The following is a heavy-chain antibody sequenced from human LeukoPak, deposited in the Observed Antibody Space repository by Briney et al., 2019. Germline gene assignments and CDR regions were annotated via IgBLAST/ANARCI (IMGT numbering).Heavy chain of an antibody. CDR1: GYSFTSYW. CDR3: ARHVGRGKGYCSSTICYHDRTRENWFDP. V-gene: IGHV5-51*01. CDR2: IYPGDSDT. Sequence: GESLKISCKGSGYSFTSYWIGWVRQMPGKGLEWMGIIYPGDSDTRYSPSCQGQVTISADKSISTAYLQWSSLKASDTAMYYCARHVGRGKGYCSSTICYHDRTRENWFDPWGQGTLVTVSS. D-gene: IGHD2-2*01. J-gene: IGHJ5*02.